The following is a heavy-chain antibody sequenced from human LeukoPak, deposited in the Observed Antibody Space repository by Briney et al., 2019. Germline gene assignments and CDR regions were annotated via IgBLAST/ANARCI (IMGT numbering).Heavy chain of an antibody. D-gene: IGHD3-16*02. CDR1: GYSISSGYY. J-gene: IGHJ4*02. CDR2: IYHTGST. CDR3: ARDKDDYVWGTYRW. Sequence: SETLSLTCAVSGYSISSGYYWGWVRQAPGKGLEWIGSIYHTGSTDYNPSLKSRLTIPVDMSKNQFSLNLRSVTAADTAVYYCARDKDDYVWGTYRWWGQGMLVTVSS. V-gene: IGHV4-38-2*01.